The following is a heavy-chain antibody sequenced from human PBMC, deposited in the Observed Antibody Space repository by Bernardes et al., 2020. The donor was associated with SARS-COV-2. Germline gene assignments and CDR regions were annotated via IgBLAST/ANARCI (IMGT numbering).Heavy chain of an antibody. CDR3: TRDGYNYDYFDY. CDR2: IRSKAYGGTT. D-gene: IGHD5-12*01. CDR1: GFTFGDYA. Sequence: GGSLRLSCTASGFTFGDYAMSWVRQAPGKGLEWVGFIRSKAYGGTTEYAASVKGRFTISRDDSKSIAYLQMNSLKTEDTAVYYCTRDGYNYDYFDYWGQGTLVTVSS. J-gene: IGHJ4*02. V-gene: IGHV3-49*04.